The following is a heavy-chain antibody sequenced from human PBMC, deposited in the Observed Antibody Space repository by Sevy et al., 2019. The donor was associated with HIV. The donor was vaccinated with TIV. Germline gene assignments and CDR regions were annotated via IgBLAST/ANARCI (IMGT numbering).Heavy chain of an antibody. V-gene: IGHV3-30*18. D-gene: IGHD1-26*01. CDR3: AKNRPPGGSYFSRHGMDV. Sequence: GGSLRLSCVASGFTFSRYWMSWVRQAPGKGLEWVAIISYDGSYRYYADSVRGRFSMSRDNSKNTMYLQMSGLSIEDTAVYYCAKNRPPGGSYFSRHGMDVWGRGTTVTVSS. CDR1: GFTFSRYW. J-gene: IGHJ6*02. CDR2: ISYDGSYR.